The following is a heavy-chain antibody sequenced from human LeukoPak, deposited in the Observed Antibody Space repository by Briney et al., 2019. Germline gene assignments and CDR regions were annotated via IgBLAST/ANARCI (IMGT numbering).Heavy chain of an antibody. V-gene: IGHV3-21*01. J-gene: IGHJ4*02. CDR2: ISSSSSYI. Sequence: PGGSLRLSCAASGFTFDDYAMHWVRQAPGKGLEWVSGISSSSSYIYYADSVKGRFTISRDNAKNSLYLQMNSLRAEDTAVYYCARDGRDGYYYDSSGYLYWGQGTLVTVSS. CDR3: ARDGRDGYYYDSSGYLY. CDR1: GFTFDDYA. D-gene: IGHD3-22*01.